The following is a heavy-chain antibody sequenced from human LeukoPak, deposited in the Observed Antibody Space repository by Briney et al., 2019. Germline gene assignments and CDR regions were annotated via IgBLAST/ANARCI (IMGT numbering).Heavy chain of an antibody. V-gene: IGHV1-2*02. CDR3: AREESHRPSTFDY. CDR1: GYTFTGYY. J-gene: IGHJ4*02. Sequence: ASVKVSCKASGYTFTGYYMHWVRQAPGQGLEWMGWINPNSGGTKYAQKLQGRVTMTTDTSTSTAYMELRSLRSDDTAVYYCAREESHRPSTFDYWGQGTLVTVSS. CDR2: INPNSGGT. D-gene: IGHD2/OR15-2a*01.